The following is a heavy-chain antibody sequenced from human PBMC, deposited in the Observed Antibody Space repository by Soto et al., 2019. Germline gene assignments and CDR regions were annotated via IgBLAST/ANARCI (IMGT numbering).Heavy chain of an antibody. CDR1: GFTFENYA. CDR2: ISWNSGSI. J-gene: IGHJ4*02. CDR3: AVSGFPSQRRCSSASYFDY. V-gene: IGHV3-9*01. D-gene: IGHD6-19*01. Sequence: EVQLVESGGGLVQPGRSLRLSCAASGFTFENYAMHWVRQAPGKGLEWVSGISWNSGSIGYADSVKGQFTIARDKVKNSLDLQMNSLRPEDTAFYYGAVSGFPSQRRCSSASYFDYWGQGTLVTVSS.